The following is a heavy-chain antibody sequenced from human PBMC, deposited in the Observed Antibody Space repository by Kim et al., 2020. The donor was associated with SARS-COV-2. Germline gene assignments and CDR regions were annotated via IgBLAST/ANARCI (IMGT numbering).Heavy chain of an antibody. CDR2: ISAYNGNT. D-gene: IGHD5-12*01. CDR3: ARRVGGYDYYYYHYYGMDV. V-gene: IGHV1-18*01. J-gene: IGHJ6*02. Sequence: ASVKVSCKASGYTFTSYGISWVRQAPGQGLEWMGWISAYNGNTNYAQKLQGRVTMTTDTSTSTAYMELRSLRSDDTAVYYCARRVGGYDYYYYHYYGMDVWGQGTTVTVSS. CDR1: GYTFTSYG.